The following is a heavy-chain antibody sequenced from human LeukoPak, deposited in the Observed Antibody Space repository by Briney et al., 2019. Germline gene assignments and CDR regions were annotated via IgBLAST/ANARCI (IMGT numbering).Heavy chain of an antibody. CDR3: ARGPSYYGDYGGVLYYFDY. J-gene: IGHJ4*02. V-gene: IGHV1-46*01. CDR2: INPSGGST. CDR1: GYTFTSYY. D-gene: IGHD4-17*01. Sequence: ASVKVSCKASGYTFTSYYMHWVRQAPGQGLEWMGIINPSGGSTGYAQKFQGRVTMTRNTSTSTAYMELSSLRSEDTAVYYCARGPSYYGDYGGVLYYFDYWGQGTLVTVSS.